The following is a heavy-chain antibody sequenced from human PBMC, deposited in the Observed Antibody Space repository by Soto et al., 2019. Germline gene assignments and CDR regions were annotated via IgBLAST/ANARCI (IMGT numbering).Heavy chain of an antibody. CDR1: GGTFSSYA. V-gene: IGHV1-69*06. D-gene: IGHD1-1*01. J-gene: IGHJ6*02. Sequence: SVKVSCKASGGTFSSYAISWVRPAPGQGLEWMGGSISLFGTANYALKFQGRVSITADKSTSTAYMELSSLRSEDTAVYYCAIYKSSLKTTSDYYYSYGMDVCG. CDR2: SISLFGTA. CDR3: AIYKSSLKTTSDYYYSYGMDV.